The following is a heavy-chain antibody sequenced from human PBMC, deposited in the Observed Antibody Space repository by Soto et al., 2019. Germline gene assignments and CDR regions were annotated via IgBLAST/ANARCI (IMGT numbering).Heavy chain of an antibody. CDR2: IQSKTYGEAT. CDR3: TSVLIVVVAASRRAGY. V-gene: IGHV3-15*07. CDR1: GLSFDNAW. J-gene: IGHJ4*02. D-gene: IGHD2-21*01. Sequence: EVQLVESGGGLLKPGESVRLSCAASGLSFDNAWMNWVRQAPGKGLEWVGRIQSKTYGEATDYAAPVKGRITISRDDSKNTLYLHMNRLKAEDSAVYYCTSVLIVVVAASRRAGYWGQGTLFTVSS.